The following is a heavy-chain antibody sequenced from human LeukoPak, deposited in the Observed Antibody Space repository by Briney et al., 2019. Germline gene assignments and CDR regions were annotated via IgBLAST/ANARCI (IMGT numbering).Heavy chain of an antibody. CDR1: RYTFTSSG. CDR2: ISAYNGNT. Sequence: ASVKVSCKASRYTFTSSGISWVRQAPGQGLEWMGWISAYNGNTNYAQKLQGRVTMTTDTSTSTAYMELRSLRSDDTAVYYYARANPVEMATTPIDYWGQGTLVTVSS. V-gene: IGHV1-18*01. CDR3: ARANPVEMATTPIDY. J-gene: IGHJ4*02. D-gene: IGHD5-24*01.